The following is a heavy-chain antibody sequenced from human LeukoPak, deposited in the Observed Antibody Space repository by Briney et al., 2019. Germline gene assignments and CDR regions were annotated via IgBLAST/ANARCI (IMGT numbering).Heavy chain of an antibody. Sequence: GGSLKLSCAASGFTFSGSAMHWVRQASGKGLEWVGRIRSKANSYATAYAASVKGRFTISRDDSKNTAYLQMNSLKTEDTAVHYCTRPGIAAAGIRDYWGQGTLVTVSS. D-gene: IGHD6-13*01. CDR2: IRSKANSYAT. J-gene: IGHJ4*02. CDR3: TRPGIAAAGIRDY. V-gene: IGHV3-73*01. CDR1: GFTFSGSA.